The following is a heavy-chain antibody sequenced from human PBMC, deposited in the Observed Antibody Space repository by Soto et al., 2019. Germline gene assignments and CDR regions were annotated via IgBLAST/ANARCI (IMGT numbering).Heavy chain of an antibody. D-gene: IGHD6-6*01. J-gene: IGHJ4*02. CDR1: GFTFSSYG. CDR3: SKSKQLVGSRLDY. Sequence: GGSLRLSCAASGFTFSSYGMHWVRQAPGKGLEWVAVISYDGSNKYYADSVKGRFTISRDNSKNTLYLQMNSLRAEDTAVYYCSKSKQLVGSRLDYWGQGTLVTVSS. CDR2: ISYDGSNK. V-gene: IGHV3-30*18.